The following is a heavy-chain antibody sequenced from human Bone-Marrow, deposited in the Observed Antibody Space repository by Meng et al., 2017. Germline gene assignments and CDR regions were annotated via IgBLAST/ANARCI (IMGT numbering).Heavy chain of an antibody. CDR2: IDPDSGDT. V-gene: IGHV1-2*06. Sequence: ASVKVSCKASGYTFTDYYVHWVRQAPGQGLEWTGRIDPDSGDTDFEQKFQGRVTLTRVTSITTVYMEVSSLRSDDTAMYYCVAAGYGLDVWGQGTTVTVSS. D-gene: IGHD6-13*01. CDR1: GYTFTDYY. CDR3: VAAGYGLDV. J-gene: IGHJ6*02.